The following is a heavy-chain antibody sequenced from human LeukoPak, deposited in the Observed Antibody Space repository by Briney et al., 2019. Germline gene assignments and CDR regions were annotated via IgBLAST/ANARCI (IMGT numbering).Heavy chain of an antibody. CDR3: AKGDDIGKHPTRAYYFGN. V-gene: IGHV3-23*01. CDR2: TGLNSVNT. J-gene: IGHJ4*02. Sequence: PGGSLRLSCAASGFTFSRHAMSWVRQAPGKGLEWVSTTGLNSVNTLCADSVQGRFTISRDNSKNTLDLQMDNLRVDDTAVYYCAKGDDIGKHPTRAYYFGNWGQGTLVTVSS. D-gene: IGHD5-24*01. CDR1: GFTFSRHA.